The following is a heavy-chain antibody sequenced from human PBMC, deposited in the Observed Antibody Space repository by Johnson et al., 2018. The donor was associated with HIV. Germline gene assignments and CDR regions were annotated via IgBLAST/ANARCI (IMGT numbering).Heavy chain of an antibody. D-gene: IGHD3-16*01. CDR2: ISYDGSNK. CDR1: GIIFSHYG. Sequence: QVQLVESGGGVVQPGRSLRLSCTVSGIIFSHYGMHWVRKAPGKGLEWVALISYDGSNKYYADSVKGRFTISRDNSKNTLYLQMNSLRAEDTAVYYCAKDRLFGFRNDAFDIWGQGTMVTVSS. V-gene: IGHV3-30*18. CDR3: AKDRLFGFRNDAFDI. J-gene: IGHJ3*02.